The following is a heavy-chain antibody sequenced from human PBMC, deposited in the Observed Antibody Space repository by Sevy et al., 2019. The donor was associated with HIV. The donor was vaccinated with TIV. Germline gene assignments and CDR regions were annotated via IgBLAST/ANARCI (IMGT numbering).Heavy chain of an antibody. Sequence: SETLSLTCTVSGGTISSSSYYWGRIRQPPGKGLEWIGNIYYSGSTYYNPSLKSRVTISVDTSKNQFSLKLSSVTAADTAVYYCARLGRGEILYYFDYWGQGTLVTVSS. CDR1: GGTISSSSYY. V-gene: IGHV4-39*01. J-gene: IGHJ4*02. CDR2: IYYSGST. D-gene: IGHD3-10*01. CDR3: ARLGRGEILYYFDY.